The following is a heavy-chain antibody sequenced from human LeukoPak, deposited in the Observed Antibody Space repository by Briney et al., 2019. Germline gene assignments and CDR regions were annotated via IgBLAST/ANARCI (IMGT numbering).Heavy chain of an antibody. J-gene: IGHJ6*03. CDR2: IYYSGST. V-gene: IGHV4-39*07. CDR3: ARGRGGELLWFGEFLDYYYYYMDV. Sequence: SETLSLTCTVSGGSISSSSYYWGWIRQPPGRGLGWIGSIYYSGSTYYNPSRKSRVTISVNTSKNQFSLKLSSVTAADTAVYYCARGRGGELLWFGEFLDYYYYYMDVWGKGTTVTISS. D-gene: IGHD3-10*01. CDR1: GGSISSSSYY.